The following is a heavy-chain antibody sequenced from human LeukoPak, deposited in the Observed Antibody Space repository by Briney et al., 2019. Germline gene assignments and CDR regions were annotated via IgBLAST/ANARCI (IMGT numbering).Heavy chain of an antibody. Sequence: GRSLRLSCAASGFTFSSYGMHWVRQAPGKGLEWVAVISYDGSNKYYADSVKGRFTISRDNSKNTLYLQMNSLRAEDTAVYYCAKITGSTTPFDYWGQGTLVTVSS. CDR3: AKITGSTTPFDY. D-gene: IGHD3-9*01. CDR1: GFTFSSYG. V-gene: IGHV3-30*18. J-gene: IGHJ4*02. CDR2: ISYDGSNK.